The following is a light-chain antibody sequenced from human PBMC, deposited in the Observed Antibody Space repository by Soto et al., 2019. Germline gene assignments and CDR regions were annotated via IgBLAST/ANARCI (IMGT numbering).Light chain of an antibody. V-gene: IGLV1-47*02. J-gene: IGLJ2*01. CDR3: AAWDDSLSGVV. CDR1: SSNIGSNY. CDR2: NDN. Sequence: QSVLTQPPSASGTPGQRVTISCSGSSSNIGSNYVYWYHQLPGTAPKLVIYNDNQRPSGVPDRFSGSKSGTSASLAISGLQSEDEADFYCAAWDDSLSGVVFGGGTKLTVL.